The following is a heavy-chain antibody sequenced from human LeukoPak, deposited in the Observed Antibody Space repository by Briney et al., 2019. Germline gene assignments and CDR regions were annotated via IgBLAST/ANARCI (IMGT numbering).Heavy chain of an antibody. V-gene: IGHV1-69*05. CDR2: IIPIFGTA. Sequence: SVKVSCKASGGTFSSYAISWVRQAPGQGLEWRGRIIPIFGTANYAQKFQGRVTITTDESTSTAYMELSSLRSEDTAVYYCARDSRAGYTGLYYYYMDVWGKGTMVTVSS. J-gene: IGHJ6*03. CDR3: ARDSRAGYTGLYYYYMDV. CDR1: GGTFSSYA. D-gene: IGHD5-24*01.